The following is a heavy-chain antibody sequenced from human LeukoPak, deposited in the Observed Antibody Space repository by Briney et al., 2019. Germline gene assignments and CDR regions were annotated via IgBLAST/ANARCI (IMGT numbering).Heavy chain of an antibody. CDR2: INPNSGGT. CDR1: GFTFSSYG. V-gene: IGHV1-2*02. J-gene: IGHJ4*02. CDR3: ARDFRAAN. Sequence: GGSLRLSCAASGFTFSSYGMHWVRQAPGQGLEWMGWINPNSGGTNYAQKFQGRVTMTRDTSISTAYMELSRLRSDDTAVYYCARDFRAANWGQGTLVTVSS.